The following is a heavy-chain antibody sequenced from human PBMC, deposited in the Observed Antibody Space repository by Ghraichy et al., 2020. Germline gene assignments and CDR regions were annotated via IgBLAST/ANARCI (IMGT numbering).Heavy chain of an antibody. V-gene: IGHV4-39*01. J-gene: IGHJ4*02. CDR2: IYYSGRT. Sequence: SETLSLTCTVSGGSISSSSYYWGWIRQPPGKGLEWIGSIYYSGRTYYNPSLKSRVTISVDTSKNQFSLKLSSVTAADTAVYYCARLHRLEQWLLQGAYYLDYGGQGTLVGVSS. CDR3: ARLHRLEQWLLQGAYYLDY. CDR1: GGSISSSSYY. D-gene: IGHD6-19*01.